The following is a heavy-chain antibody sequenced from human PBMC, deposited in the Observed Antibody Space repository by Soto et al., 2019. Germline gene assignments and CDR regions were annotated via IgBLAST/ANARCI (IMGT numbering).Heavy chain of an antibody. J-gene: IGHJ3*02. CDR2: IKQDGSEK. CDR1: GFTFSSYW. CDR3: ARDRPIIVVVVADAFDI. D-gene: IGHD2-15*01. Sequence: GGSLRLSCAASGFTFSSYWMSWVRQAPGKGLEWVANIKQDGSEKYYVDSVKGRFTTSRDNAKNSLYLQMNSLRAEDTAVYYCARDRPIIVVVVADAFDIWGQGTMVTVSS. V-gene: IGHV3-7*01.